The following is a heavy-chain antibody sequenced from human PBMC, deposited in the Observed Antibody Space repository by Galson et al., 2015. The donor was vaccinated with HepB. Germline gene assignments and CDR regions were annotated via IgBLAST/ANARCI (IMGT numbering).Heavy chain of an antibody. V-gene: IGHV1-8*01. CDR1: GSTFTSYD. D-gene: IGHD5-24*01. J-gene: IGHJ4*02. CDR3: ARGGRRDGYNRLGY. Sequence: SVTVSCKASGSTFTSYDINWVRQATGQVLEWMGWMNPNSGNTGYAQKFQGRVTMTRNTSISTAYMELSSLRSEDTAVYYCARGGRRDGYNRLGYWGQGTLVTVSS. CDR2: MNPNSGNT.